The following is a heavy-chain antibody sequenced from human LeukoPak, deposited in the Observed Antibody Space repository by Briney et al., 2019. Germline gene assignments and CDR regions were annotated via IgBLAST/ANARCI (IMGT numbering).Heavy chain of an antibody. D-gene: IGHD6-6*01. CDR1: GFILRSYA. CDR3: ARGAAQAPYYFDY. V-gene: IGHV3-23*01. J-gene: IGHJ4*02. Sequence: PGGSLRLSCVASGFILRSYAMTWVRQAPGKGLEWVSTLDGSNGRTYYADSVRGRFTISRDDSRNTLYLQMNSLRAEDTAVYYCARGAAQAPYYFDYWGQGTLVTVSS. CDR2: LDGSNGRT.